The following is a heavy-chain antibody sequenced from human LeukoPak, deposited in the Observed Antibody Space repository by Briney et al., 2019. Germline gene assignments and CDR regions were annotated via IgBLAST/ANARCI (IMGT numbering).Heavy chain of an antibody. D-gene: IGHD3-3*01. CDR2: IKRDGSEQ. J-gene: IGHJ4*02. CDR1: GLIFSNYW. V-gene: IGHV3-7*03. CDR3: ARIWWSGYYETYYFDF. Sequence: GGSLGLSCAASGLIFSNYWMTWVRQAPGKGLEWVANIKRDGSEQYYVDSVKGRFTISRDNAKNSLYLQMNSLRVEDTAVYYCARIWWSGYYETYYFDFWGQGTLVTVSS.